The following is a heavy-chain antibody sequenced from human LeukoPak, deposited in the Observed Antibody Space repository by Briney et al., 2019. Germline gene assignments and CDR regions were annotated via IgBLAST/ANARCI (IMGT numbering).Heavy chain of an antibody. Sequence: GGSLRHSCAASGFTVSSNYMSWVRQAPGKGLDWVSVIYSGGNTYYADSVKGRFTISRDNSKNTLYLQMNSLRAEDTAVYYCARDRVGPTTNFDYWGQGILVTVSS. D-gene: IGHD1-26*01. CDR2: IYSGGNT. CDR1: GFTVSSNY. J-gene: IGHJ4*02. V-gene: IGHV3-53*01. CDR3: ARDRVGPTTNFDY.